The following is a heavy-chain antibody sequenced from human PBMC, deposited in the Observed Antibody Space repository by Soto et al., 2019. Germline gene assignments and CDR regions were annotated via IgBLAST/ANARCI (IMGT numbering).Heavy chain of an antibody. V-gene: IGHV3-30*18. D-gene: IGHD4-4*01. Sequence: WALSLSCAASGFTFSSYGMHWVRQAPVNGLEWVAVISYDGSNKYYADSVKGRFTISRDNSKNTLYLQMNSLRAEDTAVYYCAKDGATEGGMDVWGQGTPVTVS. J-gene: IGHJ6*02. CDR1: GFTFSSYG. CDR2: ISYDGSNK. CDR3: AKDGATEGGMDV.